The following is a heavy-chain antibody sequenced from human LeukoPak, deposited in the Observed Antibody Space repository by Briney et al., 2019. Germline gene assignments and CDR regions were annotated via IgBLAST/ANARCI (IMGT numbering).Heavy chain of an antibody. V-gene: IGHV3-21*01. Sequence: GGSLRLSCAASGFTFSSYSMNWARQAPGKGLEWVSSISSSSSYIYYADSVKGRFTISRDNAKNSLYLQMNSLRAEDTAVYYCARVAKIQLWLDYWGQGTLVTVSS. CDR3: ARVAKIQLWLDY. CDR1: GFTFSSYS. CDR2: ISSSSSYI. D-gene: IGHD5-18*01. J-gene: IGHJ4*02.